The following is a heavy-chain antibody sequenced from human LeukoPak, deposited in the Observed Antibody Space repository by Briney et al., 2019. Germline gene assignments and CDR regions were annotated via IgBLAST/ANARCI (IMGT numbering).Heavy chain of an antibody. J-gene: IGHJ4*02. Sequence: QPGRSLRLSRAASGFTFSRYWMHWVRQAPGEGLVWVSRIKTDGTYTSNADSVKGRFTISRDNAKSTLYLQMNSLKVEDTAVYYCVADLGDYADFWGQGTLVTVSS. CDR3: VADLGDYADF. CDR1: GFTFSRYW. V-gene: IGHV3-74*01. CDR2: IKTDGTYT.